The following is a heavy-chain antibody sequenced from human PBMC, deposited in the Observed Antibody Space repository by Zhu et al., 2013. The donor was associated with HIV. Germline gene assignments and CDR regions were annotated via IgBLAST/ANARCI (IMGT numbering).Heavy chain of an antibody. Sequence: QLVQSGAEVKKPGASLKVSCKASGYTFTSYGISWVRQAPGQGLEWMGWISAYNGNTNYAQKLQGRVTMTRDTSISTAYLEVSRLRSDDTAVYFCARDHQSSVFRGVKFDYWGQGTLVAVSS. V-gene: IGHV1-18*01. CDR2: ISAYNGNT. CDR1: GYTFTSYG. D-gene: IGHD3-10*01. J-gene: IGHJ4*01. CDR3: ARDHQSSVFRGVKFDY.